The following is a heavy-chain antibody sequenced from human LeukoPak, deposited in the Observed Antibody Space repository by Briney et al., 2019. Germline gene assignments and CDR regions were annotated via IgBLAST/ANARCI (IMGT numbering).Heavy chain of an antibody. CDR1: GGSIRSSSYY. D-gene: IGHD3-10*01. J-gene: IGHJ6*03. Sequence: SETLSLTCTVSGGSIRSSSYYWGWIRQPPGKGLEWIGSISYSGSTYYNPSLKSRVTISLDTSKNQFSLKLTSVTAADTAVHYCARVTGSFYYYYYMDVWGKGTTVTVSS. CDR2: ISYSGST. V-gene: IGHV4-39*07. CDR3: ARVTGSFYYYYYMDV.